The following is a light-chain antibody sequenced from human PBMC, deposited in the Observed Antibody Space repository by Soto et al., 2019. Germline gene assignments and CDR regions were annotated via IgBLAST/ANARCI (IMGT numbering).Light chain of an antibody. CDR2: VNSDGSH. Sequence: QSVLTQSPSASASLGASVKLTCTLSSGHSNYAIAWHQQQPEKGPRYLMKVNSDGSHNKGDGIPDRFSGSSSGAERYLTISSLQSEDEAEYYCQTWGTGIWVFGGGTKVTVL. V-gene: IGLV4-69*01. CDR1: SGHSNYA. J-gene: IGLJ3*02. CDR3: QTWGTGIWV.